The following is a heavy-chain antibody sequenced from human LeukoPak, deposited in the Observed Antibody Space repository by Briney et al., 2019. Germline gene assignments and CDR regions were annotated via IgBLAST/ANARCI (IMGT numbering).Heavy chain of an antibody. J-gene: IGHJ4*02. D-gene: IGHD3-16*02. V-gene: IGHV3-23*01. CDR1: GFTFSSYA. CDR3: VRHRTASDY. CDR2: ISGSGGST. Sequence: PGGSLRLSCAASGFTFSSYAMSWVRQAPGKGLEWVSAISGSGGSTYYADSVKGRFTISRDKSKNTLYLQMTSLRAEDTAIYYCVRHRTASDYWGQGALVTVSS.